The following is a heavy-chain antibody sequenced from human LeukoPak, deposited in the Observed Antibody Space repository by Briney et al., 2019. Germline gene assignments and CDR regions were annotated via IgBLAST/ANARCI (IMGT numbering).Heavy chain of an antibody. CDR2: ISGGGGRT. J-gene: IGHJ4*01. CDR3: AKDVREIVVLIDTYMY. V-gene: IGHV3-23*01. D-gene: IGHD2-21*01. CDR1: GFMFNKYG. Sequence: GGSLRLSCVASGFMFNKYGMSWVRQAPGEGLEWVSVISGGGGRTYYGDSVKGRFTISRDNSKNTVYLQMNSLRAEDTAVYHCAKDVREIVVLIDTYMYWGHGTLVTVSS.